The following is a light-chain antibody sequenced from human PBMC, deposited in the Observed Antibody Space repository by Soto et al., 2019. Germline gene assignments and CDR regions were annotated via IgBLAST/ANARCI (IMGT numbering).Light chain of an antibody. V-gene: IGKV3-11*01. CDR2: DAS. CDR3: QQRSNWPPIT. CDR1: QSVSSY. J-gene: IGKJ5*01. Sequence: EIVLTQSPATLSLSPGERATLSCSASQSVSSYLAWYQQKPGQAPRLLIYDASNRATGIPARFSGSGSGTDFTLTISSPESEDFAVYYCQQRSNWPPITFGQGTRLEIK.